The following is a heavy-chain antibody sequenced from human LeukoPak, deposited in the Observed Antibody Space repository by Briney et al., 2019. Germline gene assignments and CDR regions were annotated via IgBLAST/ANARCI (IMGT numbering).Heavy chain of an antibody. CDR2: IKQDGSEK. D-gene: IGHD2/OR15-2a*01. Sequence: GGSLRLSCEGSGFTFSNYWMGWVRQAPGKGLEWVASIKQDGSEKYYVDSVKGRFTISRDNAKNSLYLQMNSLRAEDTAVYYCVRDNPRCCGVIPSNIDDFWGQGTLVTVSS. CDR1: GFTFSNYW. V-gene: IGHV3-7*01. CDR3: VRDNPRCCGVIPSNIDDF. J-gene: IGHJ4*02.